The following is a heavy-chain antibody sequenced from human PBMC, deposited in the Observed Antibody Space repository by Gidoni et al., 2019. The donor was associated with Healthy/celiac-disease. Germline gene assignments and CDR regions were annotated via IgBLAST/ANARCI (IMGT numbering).Heavy chain of an antibody. CDR2: IYYSGST. D-gene: IGHD3-16*01. CDR1: GGPIGHGGYY. Sequence: QVQLQESGPGLVKPSQTLSLTAPVSGGPIGHGGYYWSWIRQHPGKGLEWIGYIYYSGSTYYNPSLKSRVTISVDTSKNQFSLKLSSVTAADTAVYYCAGGSPPLSYYYYYGMDVWGQGTTVTVSS. V-gene: IGHV4-31*03. J-gene: IGHJ6*02. CDR3: AGGSPPLSYYYYYGMDV.